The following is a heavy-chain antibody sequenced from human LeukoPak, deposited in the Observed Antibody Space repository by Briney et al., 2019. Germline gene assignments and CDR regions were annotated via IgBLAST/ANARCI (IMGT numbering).Heavy chain of an antibody. CDR1: GGTFSSYA. Sequence: SVEVSCKASGGTFSSYAISWVRQAPGQGLEWMGRIIPILGIANCAQKFQGRVTITADKSTSTAYMELSSLRSEDTAVYYCARTPNRGPPTIYYYYYYGMDVWGQGTTVTVSS. J-gene: IGHJ6*02. D-gene: IGHD1-14*01. V-gene: IGHV1-69*04. CDR3: ARTPNRGPPTIYYYYYYGMDV. CDR2: IIPILGIA.